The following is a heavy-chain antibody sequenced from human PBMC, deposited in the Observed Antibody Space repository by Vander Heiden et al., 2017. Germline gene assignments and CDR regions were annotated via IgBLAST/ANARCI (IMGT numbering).Heavy chain of an antibody. CDR1: GFTFSDYF. CDR3: ARVLPLSGTSRYFQH. CDR2: TSTSGNTI. D-gene: IGHD6-13*01. V-gene: IGHV3-11*01. J-gene: IGHJ1*01. Sequence: QVQLVESGGGLVKPGGSLRLSCEASGFTFSDYFLSWIRQVPGNGLECISFTSTSGNTIFYPVFVKDRFTISRNNVNNLLFLQMNSLTAADTAVYYCARVLPLSGTSRYFQHCGLVTLVTMSS.